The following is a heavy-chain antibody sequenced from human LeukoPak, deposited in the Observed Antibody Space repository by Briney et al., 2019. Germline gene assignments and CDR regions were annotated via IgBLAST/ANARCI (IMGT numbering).Heavy chain of an antibody. CDR1: GFTFISYW. J-gene: IGHJ4*02. V-gene: IGHV3-7*03. CDR2: IKQDGSEK. CDR3: ARERWGYDSSGLYDY. D-gene: IGHD3-22*01. Sequence: PGGSLRLSCAASGFTFISYWMTWVRQAPGKGLEWVANIKQDGSEKYYVDSVKGRFTISRDNAKNSLYLQMNSLRAEDTAVYYCARERWGYDSSGLYDYWGQGTPVTVSS.